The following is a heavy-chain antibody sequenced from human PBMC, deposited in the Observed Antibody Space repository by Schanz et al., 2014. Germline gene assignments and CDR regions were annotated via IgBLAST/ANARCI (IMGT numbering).Heavy chain of an antibody. J-gene: IGHJ4*02. CDR2: ISGSGGNT. V-gene: IGHV3-23*04. D-gene: IGHD5-18*01. Sequence: EVQLVESGGGVVQPGRSLRLSCAASGFTLSNYAMSWVRQAPGKGLEWVSIISGSGGNTYYADAVRGRFTISRDNSKTTVYLQMNSRRAEDTAVYYCAKDAENTAMITDYFDYWGQGTLVTVSS. CDR1: GFTLSNYA. CDR3: AKDAENTAMITDYFDY.